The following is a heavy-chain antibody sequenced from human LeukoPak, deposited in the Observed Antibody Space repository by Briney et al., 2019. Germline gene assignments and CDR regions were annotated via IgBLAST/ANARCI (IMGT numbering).Heavy chain of an antibody. CDR2: IYYSGST. Sequence: SETLSLTCTVSGGSLSYYHWSWIRQPPGKGLEWIGSIYYSGSTYYNPSLKSRVTISVDTSKNQFSLKLSSVTAADTAVYYCARLTYYYDSSGYYLYYFDYWGQGTLVTVSS. CDR3: ARLTYYYDSSGYYLYYFDY. V-gene: IGHV4-39*01. D-gene: IGHD3-22*01. CDR1: GGSLSYYH. J-gene: IGHJ4*02.